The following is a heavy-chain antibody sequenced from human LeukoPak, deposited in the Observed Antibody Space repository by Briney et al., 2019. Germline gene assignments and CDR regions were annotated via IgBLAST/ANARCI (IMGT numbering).Heavy chain of an antibody. CDR2: INSDGSST. J-gene: IGHJ4*02. CDR3: TYTYASYDFHY. V-gene: IGHV3-74*01. D-gene: IGHD3-10*01. CDR1: GFIFRSWY. Sequence: GGSLRLSYAASGFIFRSWYMNGVRHAPGKGLVWVSRINSDGSSTSYADSVKGRFTISRDNAKNTLFLQVNSLRAEDTAVYYCTYTYASYDFHYWGKGTQVTVSS.